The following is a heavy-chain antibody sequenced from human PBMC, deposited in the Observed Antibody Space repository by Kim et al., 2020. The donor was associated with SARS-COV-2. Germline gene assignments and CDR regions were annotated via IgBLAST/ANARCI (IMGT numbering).Heavy chain of an antibody. CDR2: IYYSGSA. J-gene: IGHJ4*02. D-gene: IGHD1-26*01. CDR1: GGSIIGYY. V-gene: IGHV4-59*08. CDR3: ARHYSSGTYPMDY. Sequence: SETLSLTCSVSGGSIIGYYWSWIRQSPGKGLEYIGYIYYSGSANYNPSLQGRVTMSVDTSKNQFSLKLSSVTAADTAVYYCARHYSSGTYPMDYWGQGTLVTVSS.